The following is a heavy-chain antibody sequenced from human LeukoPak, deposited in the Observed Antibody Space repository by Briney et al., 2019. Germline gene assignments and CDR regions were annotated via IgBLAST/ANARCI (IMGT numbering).Heavy chain of an antibody. J-gene: IGHJ4*02. CDR3: ARAGRGYSYGYEFLFDY. V-gene: IGHV3-23*01. D-gene: IGHD5-18*01. CDR1: GFTFSSYA. Sequence: GGSLRLSCAASGFTFSSYAMSWVRQAPGKGLEWVSAISGSGGSTYYADSVKGRFTISRDNSKNTLYLQMNSLRAEDTAVYYCARAGRGYSYGYEFLFDYWGQGMLVTVSS. CDR2: ISGSGGST.